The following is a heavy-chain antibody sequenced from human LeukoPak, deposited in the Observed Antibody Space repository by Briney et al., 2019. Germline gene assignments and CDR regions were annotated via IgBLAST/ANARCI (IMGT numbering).Heavy chain of an antibody. Sequence: GGSLRLSCAASGFTFSNYWMHWVRQAPGKGLVWVSRINSDGSSTSYADSVKGRFTISRDNAKNTLYLQMNSLRAEDTAVYYCARVPGGYDSSGYYYLVGNFDYWGQGTLVTVSS. CDR1: GFTFSNYW. J-gene: IGHJ4*02. D-gene: IGHD3-22*01. CDR3: ARVPGGYDSSGYYYLVGNFDY. V-gene: IGHV3-74*01. CDR2: INSDGSST.